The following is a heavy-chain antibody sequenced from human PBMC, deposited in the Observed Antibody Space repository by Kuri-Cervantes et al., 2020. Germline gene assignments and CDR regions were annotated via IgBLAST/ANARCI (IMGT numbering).Heavy chain of an antibody. CDR2: ISSSGNII. CDR1: GFTLSDYY. Sequence: GESLKISCAASGFTLSDYYMRWIRQAPGKGLEWISYISSSGNIIYYADSVKGRFTISRDNAKNSLYLQMNSLRAEDKAVYYCARVKGGSYRPLDYWGQGTLVTVSS. CDR3: ARVKGGSYRPLDY. J-gene: IGHJ4*02. V-gene: IGHV3-11*01. D-gene: IGHD1-26*01.